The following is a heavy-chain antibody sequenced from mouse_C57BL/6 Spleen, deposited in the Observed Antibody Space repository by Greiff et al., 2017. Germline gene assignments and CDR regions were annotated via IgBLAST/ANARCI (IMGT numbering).Heavy chain of an antibody. CDR3: ARLGGNYPYYYAMDY. D-gene: IGHD2-1*01. Sequence: EVQVVESGGGLVKPGGSLKLSCAASGFTFSDYGMHWVRQAPEKGLEWVAYISSGSSTIYYADTVKGRFTISRDNAKNTLFLQMTSLRSEDTAMYYCARLGGNYPYYYAMDYWGQGTSVTVSS. J-gene: IGHJ4*01. V-gene: IGHV5-17*01. CDR1: GFTFSDYG. CDR2: ISSGSSTI.